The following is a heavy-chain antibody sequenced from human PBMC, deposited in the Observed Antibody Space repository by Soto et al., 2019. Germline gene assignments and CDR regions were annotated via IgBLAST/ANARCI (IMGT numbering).Heavy chain of an antibody. CDR2: IIPIFGTA. CDR1: GGTFSSSA. Sequence: SVKVSCKASGGTFSSSAISWVRQAPGQGLEWMGGIIPIFGTANYAQKFQGRVTITADESTSTAYMEVSSLRSEDTAVYYFARGRGYSYGYGFYYGMDVWGQGTTVTVSS. D-gene: IGHD5-18*01. J-gene: IGHJ6*02. CDR3: ARGRGYSYGYGFYYGMDV. V-gene: IGHV1-69*13.